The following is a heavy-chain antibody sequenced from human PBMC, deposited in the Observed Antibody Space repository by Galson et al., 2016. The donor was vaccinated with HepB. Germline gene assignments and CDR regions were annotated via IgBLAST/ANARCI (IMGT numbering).Heavy chain of an antibody. D-gene: IGHD1-14*01. V-gene: IGHV3-30-3*01. CDR1: GFTFSGYV. Sequence: SLRLSCAASGFTFSGYVMHWFRQAPGKGLEWVAIILYDGSNKYYADSVKGRFTISRDNSKNTLYLQMNSLRAEDTAVYYCARTSDHVYYGMDVWGQGTTVTVAS. CDR3: ARTSDHVYYGMDV. J-gene: IGHJ6*02. CDR2: ILYDGSNK.